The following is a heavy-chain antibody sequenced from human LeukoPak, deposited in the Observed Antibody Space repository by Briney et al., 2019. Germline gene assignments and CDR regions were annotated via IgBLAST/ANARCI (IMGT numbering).Heavy chain of an antibody. D-gene: IGHD2-21*02. Sequence: ASVKVSCKASGYTFTSYGISWVRQAPGQGLEWMGWISAYNGNTNYAQMLQGRVTMTTDTSTSTAYMELRSLRSDDTAVYYCARAGSIVVVTATAPFDYWGQGTLVTVSS. CDR2: ISAYNGNT. CDR3: ARAGSIVVVTATAPFDY. V-gene: IGHV1-18*01. J-gene: IGHJ4*02. CDR1: GYTFTSYG.